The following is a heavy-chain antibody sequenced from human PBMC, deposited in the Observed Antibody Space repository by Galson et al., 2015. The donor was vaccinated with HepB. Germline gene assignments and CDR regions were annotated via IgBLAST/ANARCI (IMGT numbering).Heavy chain of an antibody. J-gene: IGHJ6*02. CDR1: GFTFSSYG. D-gene: IGHD4-23*01. CDR3: VSDAHGGRGVGGGMDV. CDR2: IWHDGSNK. V-gene: IGHV3-33*01. Sequence: SLRLSCAASGFTFSSYGMHWVRQAPGKGLEWVSVIWHDGSNKYYGDSVKGRFTISKDFSRNTLSLQMNSLRVEDTAVYYCVSDAHGGRGVGGGMDVWGQGTTVTVSS.